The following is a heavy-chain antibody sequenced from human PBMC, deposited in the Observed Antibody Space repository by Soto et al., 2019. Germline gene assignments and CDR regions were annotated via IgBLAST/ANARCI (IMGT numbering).Heavy chain of an antibody. CDR3: ARAPGRKVVITLYYFDY. CDR1: GYTLTGYY. V-gene: IGHV1-2*02. CDR2: INPNSGGT. D-gene: IGHD3-22*01. J-gene: IGHJ4*02. Sequence: ASVKVSCKASGYTLTGYYMHWVRQAPGQGLEWMGWINPNSGGTNYAQKFQGRVTMTRDTSISTAYMELSRPRSDDTAVYYCARAPGRKVVITLYYFDYWGQGTLVTVSS.